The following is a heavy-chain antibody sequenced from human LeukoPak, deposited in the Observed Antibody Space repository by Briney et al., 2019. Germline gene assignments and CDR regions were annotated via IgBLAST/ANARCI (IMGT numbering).Heavy chain of an antibody. Sequence: MSSETLSLTCAVYGGSFSGYYWSWIRQPPGKGLEWIGEINHSGSTNYNPSLKSRVTISVDTSKNQFSLKLSSVTAADTAVYYCARRKRAFDIWGQGTMVTVSS. J-gene: IGHJ3*02. V-gene: IGHV4-34*01. CDR3: ARRKRAFDI. CDR1: GGSFSGYY. CDR2: INHSGST.